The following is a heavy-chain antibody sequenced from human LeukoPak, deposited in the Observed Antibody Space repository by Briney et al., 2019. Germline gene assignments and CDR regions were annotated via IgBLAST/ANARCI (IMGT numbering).Heavy chain of an antibody. CDR2: ISTYNGNA. J-gene: IGHJ4*02. D-gene: IGHD3/OR15-3a*01. Sequence: GASVTVSCKTSGYTFTIYGTTWVRQAPGQGLEWMGWISTYNGNANYAKKFQGRVTMTTDTSTSTAFMELRSLTSDDPAVYYCASRSWTCPYYIDYWGQGTLVTVSS. V-gene: IGHV1-18*01. CDR3: ASRSWTCPYYIDY. CDR1: GYTFTIYG.